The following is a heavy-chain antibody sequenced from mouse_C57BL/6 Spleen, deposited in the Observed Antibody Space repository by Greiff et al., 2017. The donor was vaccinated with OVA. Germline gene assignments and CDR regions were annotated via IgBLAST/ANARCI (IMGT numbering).Heavy chain of an antibody. J-gene: IGHJ2*01. Sequence: QVQLKESGAELVRPGASVKLSCKASGYTFTDYYINWVKQRPGQGLEWIARIYPGSGNTYYNEKFKGKATLTAEKSSSTAYMQLSSLTSEDSAVYFCARSFYDYVSYYFDYWGQGTTLTVSS. CDR2: IYPGSGNT. CDR3: ARSFYDYVSYYFDY. CDR1: GYTFTDYY. D-gene: IGHD2-4*01. V-gene: IGHV1-76*01.